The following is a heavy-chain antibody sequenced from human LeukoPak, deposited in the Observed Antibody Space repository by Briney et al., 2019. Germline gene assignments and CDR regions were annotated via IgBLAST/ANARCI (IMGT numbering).Heavy chain of an antibody. CDR2: IRYDGSNK. Sequence: GGSLRLSCAASGFTFSSYGMHWVRQAPGKGLEWVAFIRYDGSNKYYADSVKGRFTISRDNSKNTLYLQMNSLRAEDTAVYYCARDRIAAAEDRGNWFDPWGQGTLVTVSS. J-gene: IGHJ5*02. D-gene: IGHD6-13*01. CDR1: GFTFSSYG. V-gene: IGHV3-30*02. CDR3: ARDRIAAAEDRGNWFDP.